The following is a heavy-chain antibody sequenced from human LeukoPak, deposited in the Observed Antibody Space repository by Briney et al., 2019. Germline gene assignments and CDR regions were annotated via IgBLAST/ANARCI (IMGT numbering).Heavy chain of an antibody. CDR3: ARDLGFWSGPDY. D-gene: IGHD3-3*01. CDR1: GGSISSYY. J-gene: IGHJ4*02. CDR2: IYSSGST. V-gene: IGHV4-4*07. Sequence: SETLSLTCTVSGGSISSYYWSWIRQPAGKGLQWIGRIYSSGSTNYNPSLKSRVTMSVDTSKSQFSLRLSSVTAADTAVYYCARDLGFWSGPDYWGQGTLVTVSS.